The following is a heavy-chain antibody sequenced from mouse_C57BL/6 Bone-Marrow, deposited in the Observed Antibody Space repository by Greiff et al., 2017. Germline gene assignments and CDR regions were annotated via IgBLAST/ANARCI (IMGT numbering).Heavy chain of an antibody. D-gene: IGHD1-1*01. CDR1: GYSITSGYY. Sequence: EVHLVESGPGLVKPSQSLSLTCSVTGYSITSGYYWNWIRQFPGNKLEWMGYISYDGSNNYNPSLKNRISITRDTSKNQFFLKLNSVTTEDTATYYCARRSYGSSAWFAYWGQGTLVTVSA. V-gene: IGHV3-6*01. CDR2: ISYDGSN. CDR3: ARRSYGSSAWFAY. J-gene: IGHJ3*01.